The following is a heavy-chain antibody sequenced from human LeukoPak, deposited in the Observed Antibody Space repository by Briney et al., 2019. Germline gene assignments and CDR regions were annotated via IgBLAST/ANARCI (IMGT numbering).Heavy chain of an antibody. J-gene: IGHJ6*03. D-gene: IGHD3-3*01. V-gene: IGHV3-11*01. CDR1: GFTFSDYY. Sequence: GGSLRLSCXXSGFTFSDYYMSWIRQAPGKGLEWVSYISSSGSTIYYADSVKGRFTISRDNAKNSLYLQMNSLRAEDTAVYYCARDTYYDFWSGYQNYYMDVWGKGTTVTVSS. CDR3: ARDTYYDFWSGYQNYYMDV. CDR2: ISSSGSTI.